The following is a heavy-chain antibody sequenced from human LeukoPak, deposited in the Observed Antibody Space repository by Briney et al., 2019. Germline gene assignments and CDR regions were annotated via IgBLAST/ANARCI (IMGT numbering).Heavy chain of an antibody. CDR3: AKAATVVRGWDY. D-gene: IGHD4-23*01. CDR1: GFTFSSYG. J-gene: IGHJ4*02. V-gene: IGHV3-30*18. CDR2: ISHDGSNK. Sequence: GGSLRLSCAASGFTFSSYGIHWVRQAPGKGLEWVAVISHDGSNKYYADSVKGRFTISRDNSKNTLYLQMNSLRAEDTAVYYCAKAATVVRGWDYWGQGTLVTVSS.